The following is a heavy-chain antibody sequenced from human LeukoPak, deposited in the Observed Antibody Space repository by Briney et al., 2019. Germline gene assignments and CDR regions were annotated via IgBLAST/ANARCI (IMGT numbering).Heavy chain of an antibody. J-gene: IGHJ4*02. CDR1: GGSMSSYY. Sequence: SETLSLTCTVSGGSMSSYYWSWIRQPPGKGLEWIGYIYHSGSTYYNPSLKSRVTISVDRSKNQFSLKLSSVTAADTAVYYCANFGLEYTAFDYWGQGTLVTVSS. V-gene: IGHV4-59*12. D-gene: IGHD3/OR15-3a*01. CDR2: IYHSGST. CDR3: ANFGLEYTAFDY.